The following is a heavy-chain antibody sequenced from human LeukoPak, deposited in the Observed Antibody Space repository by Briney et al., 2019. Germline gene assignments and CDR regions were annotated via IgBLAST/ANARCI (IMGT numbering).Heavy chain of an antibody. Sequence: PSETLSLTCAVYGGSFSGYYRSWIRQPPGKGLEWIGEINHSGSTNYNPSLKSRVTISVDTSKNQFSLKLSSVTAADTAVYYCARVDAVAGGWFDPWGQGTLVTVSS. CDR1: GGSFSGYY. J-gene: IGHJ5*02. CDR3: ARVDAVAGGWFDP. CDR2: INHSGST. V-gene: IGHV4-34*01. D-gene: IGHD6-19*01.